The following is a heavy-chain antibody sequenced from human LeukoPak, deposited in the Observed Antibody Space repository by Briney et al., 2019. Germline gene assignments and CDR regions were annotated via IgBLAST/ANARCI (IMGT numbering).Heavy chain of an antibody. V-gene: IGHV4-39*07. D-gene: IGHD3-16*01. CDR2: IYYSGST. Sequence: PSETLSLTCTVSGGSISSSSYYWGWIRQPPGKGLEWIGSIYYSGSTNYNPSLKSRVTISVDTSKNQFSLKLSSVTAADTAVYYCARGVGEVDYWGQGTLVTVSS. J-gene: IGHJ4*02. CDR1: GGSISSSSYY. CDR3: ARGVGEVDY.